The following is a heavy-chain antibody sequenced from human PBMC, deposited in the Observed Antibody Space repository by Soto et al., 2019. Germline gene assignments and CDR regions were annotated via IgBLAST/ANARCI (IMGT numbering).Heavy chain of an antibody. Sequence: QVQLVESGGGVVQPGRSLRLSCAASGFTFSSYAMHWVRQAPGKGLEWVAVISYDGSNKYYADSVKGRFTISRDNSKNTLYLKMNSRGAEDTAVYYWARDRPKWGRDGYNAPFDYWGQGTLVTVSS. J-gene: IGHJ4*02. CDR2: ISYDGSNK. V-gene: IGHV3-30-3*01. D-gene: IGHD5-12*01. CDR3: ARDRPKWGRDGYNAPFDY. CDR1: GFTFSSYA.